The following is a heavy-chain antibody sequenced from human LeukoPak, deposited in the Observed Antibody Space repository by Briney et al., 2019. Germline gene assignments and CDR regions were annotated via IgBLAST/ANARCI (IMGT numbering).Heavy chain of an antibody. D-gene: IGHD2-2*01. Sequence: PGGSLRLSCAASGFTFSSYAMSWVRQAPGKGLEWVSYISSSSSTIYYADSVKGRFTISRDNAKNSLYLQMNSLRAEDTAVYYCARGTFLDYWGQRTLPTVSS. J-gene: IGHJ4*03. CDR3: ARGTFLDY. V-gene: IGHV3-48*01. CDR2: ISSSSSTI. CDR1: GFTFSSYA.